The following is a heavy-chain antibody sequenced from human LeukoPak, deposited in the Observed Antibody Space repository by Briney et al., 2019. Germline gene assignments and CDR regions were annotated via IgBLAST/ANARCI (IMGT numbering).Heavy chain of an antibody. CDR2: ISSDSTTM. D-gene: IGHD4-11*01. Sequence: PGGSLRLSCAASGVTLSRYSMRWGREAPGEGVGRGSYISSDSTTMFYADSVKGRFTASRDNAENSMYLQMNSLRAEDTAVYYCARVALRPIDYSNPEFDPWGQGTLVTVSS. CDR3: ARVALRPIDYSNPEFDP. V-gene: IGHV3-48*01. CDR1: GVTLSRYS. J-gene: IGHJ5*02.